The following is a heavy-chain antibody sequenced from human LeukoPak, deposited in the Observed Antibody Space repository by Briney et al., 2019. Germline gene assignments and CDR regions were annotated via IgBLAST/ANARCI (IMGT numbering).Heavy chain of an antibody. V-gene: IGHV4-4*07. Sequence: SETLSLTCTVSGGSISSYYWSWIRRPAGKGLEWIGRIYTSGSTNYNPSLKSRVTMSVDTSKNQFSLKLSSVTAADTAVYYCAREAIAVAELLDYWGQGTLVTVSS. CDR1: GGSISSYY. D-gene: IGHD6-19*01. CDR3: AREAIAVAELLDY. CDR2: IYTSGST. J-gene: IGHJ4*02.